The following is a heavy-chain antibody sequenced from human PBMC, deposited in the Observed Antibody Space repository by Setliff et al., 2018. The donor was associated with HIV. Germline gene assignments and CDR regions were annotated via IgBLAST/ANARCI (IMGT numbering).Heavy chain of an antibody. V-gene: IGHV3-7*03. Sequence: GGSLRLSCAASGFSFSEFWMNWVRQAPGKGLEWVANIKADESEKYYVDSVKGRFTISRDNAKNSLFLQMSSLRVEDTAVYYCARAGWTTGDLGVDVWGKGTTVTVSS. D-gene: IGHD4-4*01. CDR2: IKADESEK. CDR1: GFSFSEFW. J-gene: IGHJ6*04. CDR3: ARAGWTTGDLGVDV.